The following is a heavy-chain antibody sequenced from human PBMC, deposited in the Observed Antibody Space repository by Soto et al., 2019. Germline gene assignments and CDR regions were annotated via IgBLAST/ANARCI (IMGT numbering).Heavy chain of an antibody. Sequence: DVRLLEXXGGLAQPGGSLRLSCAASGFTFSVYPMTWVRQAPGKGLEWVSYISDNGRTTFYSDSVRGRFTISRDNSKKMVYLQMKSLRGEDTALYYCAKGLDSSGYYLDSWGQGTLVTVSS. CDR3: AKGLDSSGYYLDS. D-gene: IGHD3-22*01. J-gene: IGHJ4*02. CDR2: ISDNGRTT. V-gene: IGHV3-23*01. CDR1: GFTFSVYP.